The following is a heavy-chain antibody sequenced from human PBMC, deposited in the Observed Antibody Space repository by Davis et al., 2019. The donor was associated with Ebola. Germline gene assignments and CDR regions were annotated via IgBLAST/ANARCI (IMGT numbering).Heavy chain of an antibody. CDR2: ISSSSSYI. J-gene: IGHJ4*02. CDR1: GFTFSSYW. D-gene: IGHD1-1*01. CDR3: ARELANGD. Sequence: PGESLKISCAASGFTFSSYWMNWVRQAPGKGLEWVSSISSSSSYIYYADSVKGRFTISRDNAKNSLYLQMTSLRAEDTAVYYCARELANGDWGQGTLVTVSS. V-gene: IGHV3-21*01.